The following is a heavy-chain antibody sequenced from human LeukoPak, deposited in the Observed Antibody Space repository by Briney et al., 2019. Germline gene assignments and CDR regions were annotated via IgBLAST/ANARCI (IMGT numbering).Heavy chain of an antibody. Sequence: ASVKVSCKASGYTFTSYDINWVRQATGQGLEWMGWMNPNSGNTGYAQKFQGRVTMTRNTSISTAYMELSSLRSEDTAVYYCARASSYINWEGIWGQGTLVTVSS. CDR3: ARASSYINWEGI. D-gene: IGHD7-27*01. V-gene: IGHV1-8*01. CDR1: GYTFTSYD. CDR2: MNPNSGNT. J-gene: IGHJ4*02.